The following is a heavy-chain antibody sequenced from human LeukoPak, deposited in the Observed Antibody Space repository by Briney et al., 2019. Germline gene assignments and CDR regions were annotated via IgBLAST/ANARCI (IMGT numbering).Heavy chain of an antibody. CDR3: AARKVRGVWFYLDY. Sequence: GGSLRLSCAASGFTVSAYAMAWVRQAPGKGLEWVSTIYDDNTYYADSVKGRFAISTDNAKNTLYLQMNSLRVEDTAVYFCAARKVRGVWFYLDYWSQGTLVTVSS. V-gene: IGHV3-23*01. D-gene: IGHD3-10*01. CDR2: IYDDNT. CDR1: GFTVSAYA. J-gene: IGHJ4*02.